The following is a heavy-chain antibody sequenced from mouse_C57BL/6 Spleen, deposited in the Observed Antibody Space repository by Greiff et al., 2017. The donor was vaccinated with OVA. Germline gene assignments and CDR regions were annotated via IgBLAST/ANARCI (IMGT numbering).Heavy chain of an antibody. V-gene: IGHV5-4*01. Sequence: EVKLVESGGGLVKPGGSLKLSCAASGFTFSSYAMSWVRQTPEKRLEWVATISDGGSYTYYPDNVKGRFTISRDNAKNNLYLQMSHLKSEDTAMYYCARDREVYYYFDYWGQGTTLTVSS. J-gene: IGHJ2*01. CDR2: ISDGGSYT. CDR3: ARDREVYYYFDY. CDR1: GFTFSSYA. D-gene: IGHD1-1*01.